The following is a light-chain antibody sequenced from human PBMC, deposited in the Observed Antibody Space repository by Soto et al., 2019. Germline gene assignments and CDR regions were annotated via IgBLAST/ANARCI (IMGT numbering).Light chain of an antibody. CDR2: TAS. V-gene: IGKV1-6*01. CDR3: LQDNDFPVT. CDR1: QAIRSD. J-gene: IGKJ4*01. Sequence: AIQMTQSPSSLSASIGDRVTITCRASQAIRSDLGWYQQKPGKAPKVLIYTASTLHTGVPSRFSRSGSGTDFTLTISSLQPEDFATYYCLQDNDFPVTFGGGTKVE.